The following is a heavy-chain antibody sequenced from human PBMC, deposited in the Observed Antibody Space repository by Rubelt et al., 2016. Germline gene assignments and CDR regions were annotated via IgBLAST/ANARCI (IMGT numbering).Heavy chain of an antibody. CDR3: ARAYGDYPFDFDY. J-gene: IGHJ4*02. V-gene: IGHV4-39*07. CDR2: YSGST. Sequence: YSGSTYYNPSLKSRVTISVDKSKNQFSLKLSSVTAADTAVYYCARAYGDYPFDFDYWGQGTLVTVSS. D-gene: IGHD4-17*01.